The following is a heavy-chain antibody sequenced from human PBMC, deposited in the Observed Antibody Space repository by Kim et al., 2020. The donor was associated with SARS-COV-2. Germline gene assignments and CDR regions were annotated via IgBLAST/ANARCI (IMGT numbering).Heavy chain of an antibody. CDR2: FDPEDGET. V-gene: IGHV1-24*01. CDR1: GYTLTELS. D-gene: IGHD2-21*02. J-gene: IGHJ6*02. CDR3: ATRATAIVTPYYYYGMDV. Sequence: ASVKVSCKVSGYTLTELSMHWVRQAPGKGLEWMGGFDPEDGETIYAQKFQGRVTMTEDTSTDTAYMELSRLRSEDTAVYYCATRATAIVTPYYYYGMDVWGQGTTVTVSS.